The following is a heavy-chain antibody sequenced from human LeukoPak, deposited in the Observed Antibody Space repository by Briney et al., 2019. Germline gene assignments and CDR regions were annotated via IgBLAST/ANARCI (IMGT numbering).Heavy chain of an antibody. D-gene: IGHD6-19*01. J-gene: IGHJ4*02. CDR3: ARGFRGAGLIDD. CDR2: ISTSSSHR. V-gene: IGHV3-21*01. Sequence: KSGGSLRLSCTTSGFTFSRYSMIWVRQAPGKGLEWVSSISTSSSHRYYADSLKGRFTISRDNAKNSLYLQMNSLRAEDTAIYYCARGFRGAGLIDDWGQGTLVTVSS. CDR1: GFTFSRYS.